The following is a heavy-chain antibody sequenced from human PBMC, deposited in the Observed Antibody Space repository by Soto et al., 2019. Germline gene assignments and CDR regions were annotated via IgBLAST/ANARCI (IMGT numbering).Heavy chain of an antibody. V-gene: IGHV4-30-4*01. CDR2: IHHNGSP. D-gene: IGHD3-3*01. CDR1: GGSISSGDYY. J-gene: IGHJ1*01. CDR3: ARVGVIMLGNRYQP. Sequence: PSETLSLTCTVSGGSISSGDYYWTWIRQPPGKGLEWIGYIHHNGSPYYNPSLESRVTISVDTSKNQFSLKVTSVTAADTAVYYCARVGVIMLGNRYQPWGQGTLVTVSS.